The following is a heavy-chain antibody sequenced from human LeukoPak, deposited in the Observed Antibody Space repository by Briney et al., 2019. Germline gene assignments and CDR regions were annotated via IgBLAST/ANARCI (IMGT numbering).Heavy chain of an antibody. D-gene: IGHD6-13*01. CDR2: INHSGST. CDR1: GGSFSGYY. V-gene: IGHV4-34*01. Sequence: SETLSLTCAVYGGSFSGYYWSWIRQPPGKGLEWIGEINHSGSTKYNPSLKGRVTISVDTSKNQFSLKLTSVTAADTAVYYCARSLGLYSSSWFYYYYYYMDVWGKGTTVTISS. J-gene: IGHJ6*03. CDR3: ARSLGLYSSSWFYYYYYYMDV.